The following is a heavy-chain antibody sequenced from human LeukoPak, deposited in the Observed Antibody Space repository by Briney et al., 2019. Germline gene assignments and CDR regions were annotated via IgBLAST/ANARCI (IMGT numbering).Heavy chain of an antibody. D-gene: IGHD6-13*01. J-gene: IGHJ4*02. V-gene: IGHV3-21*01. CDR1: GFTFSSYS. CDR3: ASSPGIAAAGYYFDY. Sequence: GGSLRLSCAASGFTFSSYSMNWVRQAPGKGLEWVSSISSSSSYIYYADSVKGRLTISRDNAKNSLYLQMNSLRAEDTAVYYCASSPGIAAAGYYFDYWGQGTLVTVSS. CDR2: ISSSSSYI.